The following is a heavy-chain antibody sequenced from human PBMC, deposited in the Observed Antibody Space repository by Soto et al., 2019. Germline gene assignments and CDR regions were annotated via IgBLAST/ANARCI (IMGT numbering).Heavy chain of an antibody. D-gene: IGHD3-16*01. CDR2: VYFNGNT. CDR3: ASVTFGGVVLAH. CDR1: AASFSKYY. V-gene: IGHV4-59*01. J-gene: IGHJ4*02. Sequence: SETLSLTCTVSAASFSKYYWSWIRQPPGKGLEWIGYVYFNGNTNYNPSLKRRVSISIDTSKKQISLNLSSVTAADTAVYYCASVTFGGVVLAHWGQGTLVTVSS.